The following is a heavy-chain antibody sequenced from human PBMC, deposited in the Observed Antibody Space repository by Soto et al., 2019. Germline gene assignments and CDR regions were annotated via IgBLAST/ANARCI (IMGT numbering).Heavy chain of an antibody. V-gene: IGHV1-24*01. CDR3: ATSQLVPKLYYFDY. CDR2: FDPEDGET. D-gene: IGHD6-13*01. CDR1: GYTLTELS. Sequence: ASVKVSCKVSGYTLTELSMHWVLQAPGKGLEWMGGFDPEDGETIYAQKFQGRVTMTEDTSTDTAYMELSSLRSEDTAVYYCATSQLVPKLYYFDYWGQGTLVTVSS. J-gene: IGHJ4*02.